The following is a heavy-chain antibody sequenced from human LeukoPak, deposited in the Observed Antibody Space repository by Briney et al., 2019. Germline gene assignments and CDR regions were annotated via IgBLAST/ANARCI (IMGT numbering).Heavy chain of an antibody. D-gene: IGHD2-15*01. Sequence: GGSLRLSCAASGFTFSTYSMSWVRQAPGKGLEWVSAIRGGGENTYYADSVHGRFTISRDNSKDTLSLQMVSLGAEDTAVYYCAKISWDGRGTFYWGQGTLVTVSS. CDR3: AKISWDGRGTFY. J-gene: IGHJ4*02. CDR2: IRGGGENT. CDR1: GFTFSTYS. V-gene: IGHV3-23*01.